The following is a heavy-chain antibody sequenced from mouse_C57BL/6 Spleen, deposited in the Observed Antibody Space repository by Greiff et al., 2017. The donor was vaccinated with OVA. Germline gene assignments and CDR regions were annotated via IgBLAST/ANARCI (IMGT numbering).Heavy chain of an antibody. V-gene: IGHV1-61*01. CDR1: GYTFTSYW. Sequence: VQLQQPGAELVRPGSSVKLSCKASGYTFTSYWMDWVKQRPGQGLEWIGNIYPSDSETHYNQKFKDKATLTVDKSSSTAYMQLSSLTNEDSAVYYCTRDYGSSFWYFDVWGTGTTVTVSS. J-gene: IGHJ1*03. D-gene: IGHD1-1*01. CDR3: TRDYGSSFWYFDV. CDR2: IYPSDSET.